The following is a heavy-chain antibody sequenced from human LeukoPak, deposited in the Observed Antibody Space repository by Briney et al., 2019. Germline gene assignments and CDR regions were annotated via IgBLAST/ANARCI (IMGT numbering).Heavy chain of an antibody. CDR1: RGSISSYY. Sequence: SETLSLTCTVSRGSISSYYWSWIRQPPGKGLEWIGYVYYTRSTNYNPSLKSRVTISVDTSKNQFSLNLSSVTAADTAVYHCARAYDFWSGYYVLDYWGQGTLVTVSS. CDR3: ARAYDFWSGYYVLDY. V-gene: IGHV4-59*01. J-gene: IGHJ4*02. D-gene: IGHD3-3*01. CDR2: VYYTRST.